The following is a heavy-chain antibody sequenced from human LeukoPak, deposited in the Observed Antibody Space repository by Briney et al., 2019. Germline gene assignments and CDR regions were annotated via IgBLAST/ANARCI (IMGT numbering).Heavy chain of an antibody. Sequence: SETLSLTCAVSGVSISSGGYYWSWIRQHPGKGLEWIGYIYYSGSTYYNPSLKSRVTISVDTSKNQFSLKLSSVTAADTAVYYCAREISCSGGSCYSRRAFDIWGQGTMVTVSS. CDR3: AREISCSGGSCYSRRAFDI. CDR1: GVSISSGGYY. CDR2: IYYSGST. V-gene: IGHV4-31*11. J-gene: IGHJ3*02. D-gene: IGHD2-15*01.